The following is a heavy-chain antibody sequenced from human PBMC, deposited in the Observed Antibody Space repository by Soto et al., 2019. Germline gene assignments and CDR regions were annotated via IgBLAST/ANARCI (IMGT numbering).Heavy chain of an antibody. V-gene: IGHV1-69*13. CDR3: ARDSIAYCGGDCYKAAFDI. Sequence: GASVKVGCKASGDTLTSSAIGLVRQTPGQGLGWMGGIIPIFGTANYAQKFQGRVTITADESTSTAYMELSSLRSEDTAVYYCARDSIAYCGGDCYKAAFDIWGQGTMVTVSS. J-gene: IGHJ3*02. CDR1: GDTLTSSA. CDR2: IIPIFGTA. D-gene: IGHD2-21*02.